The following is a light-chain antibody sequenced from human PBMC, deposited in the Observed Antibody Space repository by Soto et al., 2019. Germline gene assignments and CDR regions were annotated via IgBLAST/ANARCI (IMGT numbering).Light chain of an antibody. CDR3: QQYNRYLT. CDR1: QSISSW. J-gene: IGKJ1*01. CDR2: DAS. V-gene: IGKV1-5*01. Sequence: DIQMTQSPSTLSASVGDRVTITCRASQSISSWLAWYQQKPGKAPKLLIYDASSLDSGVPSRFSGSGSGTEFTLTIRSLQPYDFATYYCQQYNRYLTFGQGTKVEIK.